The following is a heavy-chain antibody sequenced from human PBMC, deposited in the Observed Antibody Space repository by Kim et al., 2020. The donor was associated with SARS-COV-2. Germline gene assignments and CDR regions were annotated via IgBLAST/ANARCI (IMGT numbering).Heavy chain of an antibody. CDR3: AMRRLGMGDY. D-gene: IGHD7-27*01. V-gene: IGHV1-18*01. Sequence: GKPNYAQKLQGRVTMTTDTSTSTAYMGLRSLRSYDTAVYYCAMRRLGMGDYWGQGTLVTVSS. J-gene: IGHJ4*02. CDR2: GKP.